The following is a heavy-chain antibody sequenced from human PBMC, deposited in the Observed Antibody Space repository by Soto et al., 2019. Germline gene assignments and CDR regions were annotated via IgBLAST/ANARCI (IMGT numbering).Heavy chain of an antibody. CDR2: VIPILGIP. V-gene: IGHV1-69*02. CDR1: GGTFSSYT. D-gene: IGHD3-10*01. CDR3: ARFRGSYGMDV. J-gene: IGHJ6*02. Sequence: QVQLVESGAEVKKPGSSVKVSCKASGGTFSSYTISWGRQAPGQGLEWMGRVIPILGIPNYAQKFQGRVTITADKSTSTAYMELSSLRYEGTAVSSCARFRGSYGMDVWGQGTTVTVSS.